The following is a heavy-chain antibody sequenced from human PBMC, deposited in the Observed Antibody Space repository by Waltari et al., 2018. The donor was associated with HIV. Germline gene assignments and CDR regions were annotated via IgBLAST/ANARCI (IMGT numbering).Heavy chain of an antibody. Sequence: QVQLQESGPGLVKPSETLSLTCTVSGASISSYYWSWIRQPPGRGLEWIGYIYYSGSTNHNPPLKSRVTISVDTSKNQFSLKLSSVTAADTAVYYCARTPIYYDQWGRRFDIWGQGTMVTVSS. CDR3: ARTPIYYDQWGRRFDI. J-gene: IGHJ3*02. D-gene: IGHD3-22*01. CDR1: GASISSYY. V-gene: IGHV4-59*01. CDR2: IYYSGST.